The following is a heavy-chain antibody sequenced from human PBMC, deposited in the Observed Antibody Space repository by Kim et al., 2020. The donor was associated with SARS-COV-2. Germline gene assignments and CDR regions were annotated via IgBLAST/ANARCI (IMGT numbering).Heavy chain of an antibody. D-gene: IGHD6-19*01. CDR1: GYTLTELS. CDR3: ATAFIAVAGREPDY. J-gene: IGHJ4*02. V-gene: IGHV1-24*01. Sequence: ASVKVSCKVSGYTLTELSMHWVRQAPGKGLEWMGGFDPEDGETIYAQKFQGRVTMTEDTSTDTAYMELSSLRSEDTAVYYCATAFIAVAGREPDYWGQGTLVTVSS. CDR2: FDPEDGET.